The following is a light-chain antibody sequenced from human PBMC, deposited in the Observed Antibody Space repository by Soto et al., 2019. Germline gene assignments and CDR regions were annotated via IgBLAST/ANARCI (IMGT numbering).Light chain of an antibody. CDR2: GNT. CDR3: QSYDSSLSGYV. CDR1: SSNIGTGYD. Sequence: QSVLTQPPSVSGAPGQRVTISCTGSSSNIGTGYDVHWYQQLPGTAPKLLIYGNTNRPSGVPDRVSGSKSGTSASLAITGLQAEDEADHYCQSYDSSLSGYVFGTGTKLTVL. J-gene: IGLJ1*01. V-gene: IGLV1-40*01.